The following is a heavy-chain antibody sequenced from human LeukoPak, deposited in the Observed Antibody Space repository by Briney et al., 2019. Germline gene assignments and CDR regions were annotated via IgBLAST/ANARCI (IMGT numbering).Heavy chain of an antibody. CDR2: ISAYNGNT. D-gene: IGHD3-3*01. CDR3: ARAVVTIFGVPYYMDV. Sequence: ASVKVSCKASGYTFTSYGISWVRQAPGQGLEWLGWISAYNGNTNYEQKLQGRVTSTTDTSTSTAYMQLRSLRSDDPAVYYCARAVVTIFGVPYYMDVWGNGTTVTVSS. J-gene: IGHJ6*03. V-gene: IGHV1-18*01. CDR1: GYTFTSYG.